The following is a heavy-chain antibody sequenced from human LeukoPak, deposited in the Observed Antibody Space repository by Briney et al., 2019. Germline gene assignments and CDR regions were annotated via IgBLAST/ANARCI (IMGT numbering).Heavy chain of an antibody. CDR2: IYYSGST. CDR3: ARGDCSSTSCLGV. CDR1: GDSISDFY. V-gene: IGHV4-59*01. Sequence: PSETLSLTCTVSGDSISDFYWSWIRQPAGKGLEWIGYIYYSGSTNYNPSLKSRVTISVDTSKNQFSLKLSSVTAADTAVYYCARGDCSSTSCLGVWGKGTTVTISS. J-gene: IGHJ6*03. D-gene: IGHD2-2*01.